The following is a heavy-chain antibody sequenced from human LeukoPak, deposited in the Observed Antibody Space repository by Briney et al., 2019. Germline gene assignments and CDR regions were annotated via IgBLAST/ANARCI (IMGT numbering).Heavy chain of an antibody. CDR1: GFTFSRHC. V-gene: IGHV3-48*02. D-gene: IGHD3-10*01. CDR2: ISSSSSTV. CDR3: ARAQTYYGSGSYLY. Sequence: PGGSLRLSCAASGFTFSRHCMNWVRQPPGKGLEWVSYISSSSSTVYYADSLKRRFTISRDNAKNSLYLQMNSLRDEDTAVYYCARAQTYYGSGSYLYWGQGTLVTVSS. J-gene: IGHJ4*02.